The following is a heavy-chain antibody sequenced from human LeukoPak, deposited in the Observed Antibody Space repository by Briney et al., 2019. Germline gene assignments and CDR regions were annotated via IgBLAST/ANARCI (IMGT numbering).Heavy chain of an antibody. V-gene: IGHV3-30*18. CDR2: ISYDGSNK. CDR1: GFTFSSYG. CDR3: AKAASNWFDP. Sequence: GRSLRLSCAASGFTFSSYGIHWVRRAPGKGLEWVAVISYDGSNKFYADSVKGRFTISRDNSNNTLYLQMDSLRVEDTAAYYCAKAASNWFDPWGQGTLVTVSS. D-gene: IGHD6-25*01. J-gene: IGHJ5*02.